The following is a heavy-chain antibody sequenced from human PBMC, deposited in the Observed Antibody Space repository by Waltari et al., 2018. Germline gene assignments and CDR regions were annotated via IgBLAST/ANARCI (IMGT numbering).Heavy chain of an antibody. CDR2: ITNSGDST. J-gene: IGHJ4*02. CDR1: EFTFSTYA. CDR3: AEDHGWLHYY. D-gene: IGHD5-12*01. Sequence: EVQLLESGGGLVQPGGSLSPSCSASEFTFSTYAMSWVRQAPGKGLEWVSAITNSGDSTYYADSVKGRFTISRDNSKNTLYLQMNSLRAEDTAIYYCAEDHGWLHYYWGQGTLVTVSS. V-gene: IGHV3-23*01.